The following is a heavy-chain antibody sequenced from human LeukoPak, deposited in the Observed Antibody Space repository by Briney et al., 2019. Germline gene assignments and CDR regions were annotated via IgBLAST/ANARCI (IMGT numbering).Heavy chain of an antibody. CDR3: ARDASPDIVVVVAALGSWFDP. J-gene: IGHJ5*02. CDR1: GYTFTSYY. CDR2: INPSGGST. V-gene: IGHV1-46*01. Sequence: ASVKDSCKASGYTFTSYYMHWVRQAPGQGLEWMGIINPSGGSTSYAQKFQGSVTMTRDTSTSTVYMELSSLRSEDTAVYYCARDASPDIVVVVAALGSWFDPWGQGTLVTVSS. D-gene: IGHD2-15*01.